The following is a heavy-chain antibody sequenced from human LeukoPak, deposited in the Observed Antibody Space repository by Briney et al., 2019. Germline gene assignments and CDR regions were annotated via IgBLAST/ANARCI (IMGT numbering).Heavy chain of an antibody. CDR3: ARDNVGATPFDY. CDR1: GFTFSSYG. V-gene: IGHV3-33*01. J-gene: IGHJ4*02. Sequence: GGTLRLSCAASGFTFSSYGMHWVRQARGKGLEWVGVIWYDGSNKYYADSVKGRFTISRDNSKNTLYLQMNSLRAEDTAVYYCARDNVGATPFDYWGQGTLVTVSS. D-gene: IGHD1-26*01. CDR2: IWYDGSNK.